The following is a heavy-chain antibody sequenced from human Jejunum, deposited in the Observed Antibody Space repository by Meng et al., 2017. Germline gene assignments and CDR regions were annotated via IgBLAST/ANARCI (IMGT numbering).Heavy chain of an antibody. CDR3: LRGRDD. CDR2: IWHDGSKV. Sequence: LQRGEPVGCVSQPVKSHSLSWESSGFNFTNLGMHSVRHAPGKGLELVAVIWHDGSKVLHADSARPRFTISRDNSHNTVDLQMNSVRVDDTAVYFCLRGRDDWGQGTLVTASS. CDR1: GFNFTNLG. J-gene: IGHJ4*02. V-gene: IGHV3-33*01. D-gene: IGHD3-10*01.